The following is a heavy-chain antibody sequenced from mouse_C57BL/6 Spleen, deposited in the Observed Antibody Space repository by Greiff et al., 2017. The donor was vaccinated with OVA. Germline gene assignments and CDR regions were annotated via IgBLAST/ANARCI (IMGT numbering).Heavy chain of an antibody. Sequence: EVKLVESGGGLVKPGGSLKLSCAASGFTFSSYAMSWVRQTPEKRLEWVATISDGGSYTYYPDNVKGRFTISRDNAKNNLYLQMSHLKSEDTAMYYCARGELDYDYDVDFDYWGQGTTLTVSS. V-gene: IGHV5-4*03. CDR2: ISDGGSYT. J-gene: IGHJ2*01. CDR3: ARGELDYDYDVDFDY. D-gene: IGHD2-4*01. CDR1: GFTFSSYA.